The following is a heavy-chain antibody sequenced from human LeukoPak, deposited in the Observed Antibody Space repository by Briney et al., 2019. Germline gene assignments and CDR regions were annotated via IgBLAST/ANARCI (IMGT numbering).Heavy chain of an antibody. J-gene: IGHJ4*02. CDR1: GYTFTGYY. D-gene: IGHD2-8*01. CDR2: INPNSGGT. V-gene: IGHV1-2*06. CDR3: ARDCTNGVCYLFDY. Sequence: ASVKVSCKAAGYTFTGYYMFWVRQAPGQGLEWMGRINPNSGGTNYAQKFQGRVTMTRDTSISTAYMELSRLRSDDTAVYYCARDCTNGVCYLFDYWGQGTLVTVSS.